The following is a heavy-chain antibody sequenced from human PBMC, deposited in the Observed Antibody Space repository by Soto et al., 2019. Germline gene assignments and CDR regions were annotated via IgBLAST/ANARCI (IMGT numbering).Heavy chain of an antibody. CDR1: GYTFTGYY. V-gene: IGHV1-2*04. D-gene: IGHD4-17*01. CDR3: ARGGMIRGMTTVTNDAFDI. CDR2: INPNSGGT. Sequence: ASVKVSCKASGYTFTGYYMHWVRQAPGQGLEWMGWINPNSGGTNYALKFQGWVTMTRDTSISTAYMELSRLRSDDTAVYYCARGGMIRGMTTVTNDAFDIWGQGTMVTVSS. J-gene: IGHJ3*02.